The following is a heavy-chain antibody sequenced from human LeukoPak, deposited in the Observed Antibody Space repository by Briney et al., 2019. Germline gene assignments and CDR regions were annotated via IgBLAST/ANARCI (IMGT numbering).Heavy chain of an antibody. CDR1: GFIFTLYW. V-gene: IGHV3-7*01. CDR2: INQDESQQ. Sequence: TGGSLRLSCTTSGFIFTLYWMAWIRQSPGKGLEWVTNINQDESQQYYLESVEGRFTVSRDNARNSVYLHMNNLRVEDTAVYYCSNGIYSPSYWGRGTLVTVSS. D-gene: IGHD6-13*01. J-gene: IGHJ4*02. CDR3: SNGIYSPSY.